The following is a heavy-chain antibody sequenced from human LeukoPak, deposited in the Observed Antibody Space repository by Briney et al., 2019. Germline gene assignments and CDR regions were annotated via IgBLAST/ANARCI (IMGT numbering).Heavy chain of an antibody. CDR1: GYTFTSYG. J-gene: IGHJ3*02. CDR3: ASGSQDSNDAFDI. V-gene: IGHV1-2*02. CDR2: INPSSGGT. Sequence: ASVKVSCKASGYTFTSYGISWVRQAPGQGLEWMGWINPSSGGTNYAQKFQGRVTMTRDTSISTAYMELSRLRSDDTAVYYCASGSQDSNDAFDIWGQGTMVTVSS. D-gene: IGHD4-11*01.